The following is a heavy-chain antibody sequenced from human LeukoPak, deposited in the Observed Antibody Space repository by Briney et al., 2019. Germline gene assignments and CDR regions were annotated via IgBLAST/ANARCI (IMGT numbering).Heavy chain of an antibody. J-gene: IGHJ4*02. CDR3: ATLLNMGPDY. Sequence: PSETLSLTCTVSGGSISSYYWSWIRQPPGKGLEWIGYIYYSGSTDYNPSLKSRVTISVDTSKNQFSLKLSSVTAADTAVYYCATLLNMGPDYWGQGTLVTVSS. V-gene: IGHV4-59*08. CDR1: GGSISSYY. CDR2: IYYSGST. D-gene: IGHD2/OR15-2a*01.